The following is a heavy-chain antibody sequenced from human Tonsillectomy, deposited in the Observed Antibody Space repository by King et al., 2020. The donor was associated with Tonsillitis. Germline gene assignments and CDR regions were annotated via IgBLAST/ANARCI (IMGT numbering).Heavy chain of an antibody. D-gene: IGHD3-3*01. CDR3: ASSGDFWSGKYSFDI. CDR2: IDYSGST. Sequence: VQLQESGPGLVKPSQTLSLTCTVAGGSISSGDYYWSWIRQPPGKGLEWIGYIDYSGSTYYNPSLKSRVTISVDTSKNQFSLKLSTVTAADTAVYYCASSGDFWSGKYSFDIWGQGTMVTVSS. J-gene: IGHJ3*02. CDR1: GGSISSGDYY. V-gene: IGHV4-30-4*01.